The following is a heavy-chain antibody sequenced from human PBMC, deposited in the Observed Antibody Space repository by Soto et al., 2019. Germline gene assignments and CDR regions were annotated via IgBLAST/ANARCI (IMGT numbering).Heavy chain of an antibody. D-gene: IGHD6-19*01. CDR1: GGSITTYY. J-gene: IGHJ4*02. Sequence: QVQLQESGPGLVKSSETLSLTCTVSGGSITTYYWSWIRQPPGKGLEWIGYIHYEGSTNYNPSLKSRVTILVDTSQNQFSLKLTSVTAADTAVYFCARGRRSGWYHFDSWGQGTLVTVSS. CDR2: IHYEGST. V-gene: IGHV4-59*01. CDR3: ARGRRSGWYHFDS.